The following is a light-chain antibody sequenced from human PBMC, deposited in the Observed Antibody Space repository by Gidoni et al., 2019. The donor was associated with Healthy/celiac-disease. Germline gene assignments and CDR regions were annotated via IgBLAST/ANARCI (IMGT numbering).Light chain of an antibody. CDR2: KDS. CDR3: LSADSSGTPNV. J-gene: IGLJ6*01. CDR1: ALPKKY. V-gene: IGLV3-16*01. Sequence: SYELTQPPSVSVSLGQMARITCSGEALPKKYAYWYQQKPGQFPVLVIYKDSERHSGIPERFSGSSSGTIVTLTISGVQAEDEADYYCLSADSSGTPNVFGSGTKVTVL.